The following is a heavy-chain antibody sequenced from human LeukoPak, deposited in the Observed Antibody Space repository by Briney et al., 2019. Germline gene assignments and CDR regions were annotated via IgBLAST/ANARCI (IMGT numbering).Heavy chain of an antibody. CDR3: ARARGCSSTTCKYFYYMDV. D-gene: IGHD2-2*01. Sequence: PGGSLRLSCAASGFTFSTYAMSWVRQAPGKGLEWVSSISGSGGSTYYADSVKGRFTISRDNAKNSLYLQVNSLRAEDTALYYCARARGCSSTTCKYFYYMDVWGRGTTVTISS. V-gene: IGHV3-23*01. CDR1: GFTFSTYA. J-gene: IGHJ6*03. CDR2: ISGSGGST.